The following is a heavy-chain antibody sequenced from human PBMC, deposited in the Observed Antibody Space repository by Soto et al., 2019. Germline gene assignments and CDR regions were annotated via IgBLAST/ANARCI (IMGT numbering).Heavy chain of an antibody. Sequence: GGSLRLSCDASGFTFRNYAMNWVRQAPGKGLDWVSAISGSGGSTYYADSVKGRFTISRDNSKNTLYLQMSSLRAEDTAVYYWARAYGSALGANCNEYRGQAGLVTVSS. CDR3: ARAYGSALGANCNEY. CDR2: ISGSGGST. J-gene: IGHJ4*02. D-gene: IGHD3-10*01. V-gene: IGHV3-23*01. CDR1: GFTFRNYA.